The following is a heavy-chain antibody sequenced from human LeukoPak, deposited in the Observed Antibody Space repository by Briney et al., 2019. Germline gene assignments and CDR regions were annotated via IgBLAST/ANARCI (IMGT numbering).Heavy chain of an antibody. J-gene: IGHJ2*01. V-gene: IGHV4-39*01. Sequence: KTSETLSLTCTVSGGSISSSSYYWGWIRQPPGKGLEWIGSIYYGGSTYYNPSLKSRVTISVDTSKNQFSLKLSSVTAADTAVYYCARHVSVAVAGYWYFDLWGRGTLVTVSS. CDR2: IYYGGST. CDR1: GGSISSSSYY. D-gene: IGHD6-19*01. CDR3: ARHVSVAVAGYWYFDL.